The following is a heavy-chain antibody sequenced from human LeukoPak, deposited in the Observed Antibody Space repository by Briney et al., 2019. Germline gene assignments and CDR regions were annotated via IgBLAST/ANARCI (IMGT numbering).Heavy chain of an antibody. CDR2: IYTSGST. Sequence: PSETLSLTCTVSGGYISSYYWSWIRQPAGKGLEWIGRIYTSGSTNYNPSLESRVTTSVDTSKNQFSLKLSSVTAADTAVYYCAREGNVDTRWFDPWGQGTLVTVSS. V-gene: IGHV4-4*07. D-gene: IGHD5-18*01. J-gene: IGHJ5*02. CDR3: AREGNVDTRWFDP. CDR1: GGYISSYY.